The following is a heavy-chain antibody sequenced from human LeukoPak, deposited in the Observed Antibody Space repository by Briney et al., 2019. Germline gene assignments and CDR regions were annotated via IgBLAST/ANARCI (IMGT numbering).Heavy chain of an antibody. J-gene: IGHJ5*02. CDR3: ARDLRQQLVNNWFDP. Sequence: PSETLSLTCTVSGGSISRYYWNWIRQPPGKGLEWIGYIYYSGSTNYNPSLKSRVTISIDMSKKQFSLNLYSVTAADTAVYYCARDLRQQLVNNWFDPWGQGTLVTVSS. CDR2: IYYSGST. CDR1: GGSISRYY. V-gene: IGHV4-59*01. D-gene: IGHD6-13*01.